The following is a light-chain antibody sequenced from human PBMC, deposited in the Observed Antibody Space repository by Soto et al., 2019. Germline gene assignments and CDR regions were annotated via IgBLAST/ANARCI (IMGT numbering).Light chain of an antibody. CDR2: DVT. Sequence: QSVLTQPASVSGSPGQSITISCTGTSNDAGGDDYVSWYQQYPGKAPKLMIYDVTNRPSGVSIRFSGSKSGNTASLTISGLQAEDEADYYCSEHTVRSTGVFGTGTKLTVL. CDR1: SNDAGGDDY. V-gene: IGLV2-14*03. J-gene: IGLJ1*01. CDR3: SEHTVRSTGV.